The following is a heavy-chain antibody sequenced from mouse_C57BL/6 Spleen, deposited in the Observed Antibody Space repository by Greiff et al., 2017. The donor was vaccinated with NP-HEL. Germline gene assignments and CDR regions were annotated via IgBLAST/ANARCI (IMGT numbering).Heavy chain of an antibody. D-gene: IGHD2-5*01. Sequence: QVQLQQSGPELVKPGASVKLSCKASGYTFTSYDINWVKQRPGQGLEWIGWIYPRDGSTKYNEKLKGKATLTVDTSSSTAYMELHSLTSEDSAVYFCARSHSNYVDYYAMDYWGQGTSVTVSS. CDR2: IYPRDGST. CDR1: GYTFTSYD. CDR3: ARSHSNYVDYYAMDY. V-gene: IGHV1-85*01. J-gene: IGHJ4*01.